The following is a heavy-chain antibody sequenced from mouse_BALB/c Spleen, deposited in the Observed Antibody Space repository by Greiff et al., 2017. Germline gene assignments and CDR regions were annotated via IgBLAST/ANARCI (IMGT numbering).Heavy chain of an antibody. CDR3: ARRQDYDGGVDY. D-gene: IGHD2-4*01. Sequence: EVKLVESGGDLVKPGGSLKLSCAASGFTFSSYGMSWVRQTPDKRLEWVATISSGGSYTYYPDSVKGRFTISRDNAKNTLYLQMSSLKSEDTAMYYCARRQDYDGGVDYWGQGTSVTVSS. CDR2: ISSGGSYT. J-gene: IGHJ4*01. CDR1: GFTFSSYG. V-gene: IGHV5-6*02.